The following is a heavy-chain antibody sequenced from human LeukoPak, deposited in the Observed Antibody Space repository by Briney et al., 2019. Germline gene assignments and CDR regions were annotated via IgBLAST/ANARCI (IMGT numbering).Heavy chain of an antibody. J-gene: IGHJ5*02. CDR1: GYTFINYD. Sequence: ASVKVSCEASGYTFINYDIDWVRQATGQGLEWMGWMNPNSGKTGYAQKFRGRVNISRNTSINTAYMELSSLSSEDTAIYYCARMNKSGKNNWFDPWGQGTLVTVSS. V-gene: IGHV1-8*03. CDR2: MNPNSGKT. D-gene: IGHD1/OR15-1a*01. CDR3: ARMNKSGKNNWFDP.